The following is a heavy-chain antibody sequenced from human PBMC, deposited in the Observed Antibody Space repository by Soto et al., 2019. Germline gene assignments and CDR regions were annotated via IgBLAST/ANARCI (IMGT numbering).Heavy chain of an antibody. V-gene: IGHV3-23*01. CDR2: ISGSGGST. J-gene: IGHJ4*02. CDR1: GFTFISYA. Sequence: GGSLRLSCAASGFTFISYAIIWFGQSPVKGLEWVSAISGSGGSTYYADSVKGRFTISRDNSKNTLYLQMNSLRAEDTAVYYCAKGLEVGAKHTFDYWGQGTLVTVSS. D-gene: IGHD1-26*01. CDR3: AKGLEVGAKHTFDY.